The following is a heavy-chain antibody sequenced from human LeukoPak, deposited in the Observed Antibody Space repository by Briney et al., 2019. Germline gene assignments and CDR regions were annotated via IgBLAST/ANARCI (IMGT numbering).Heavy chain of an antibody. V-gene: IGHV3-20*04. Sequence: GALGLSCAASGFTFGNYGMSWVRQAPGKGLEWVSGINWNGGSTGYADSVEGRFTISRDNAKNSQYLQMNSLRVEDTALYYCARAQTYGDSRLLLDYWGQGTLVTVSS. CDR3: ARAQTYGDSRLLLDY. CDR1: GFTFGNYG. CDR2: INWNGGST. J-gene: IGHJ4*02. D-gene: IGHD4-17*01.